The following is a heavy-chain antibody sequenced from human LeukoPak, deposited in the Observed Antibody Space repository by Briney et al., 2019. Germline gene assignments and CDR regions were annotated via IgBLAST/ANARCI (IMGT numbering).Heavy chain of an antibody. CDR2: IYDSGST. J-gene: IGHJ6*02. D-gene: IGHD2/OR15-2a*01. Sequence: SETLSLTCSVSGGSMTNLYWTWIWQPPGKGLEWIGDIYDSGSTRYNTSLESRVTISVDTSKNQFSLKLSSVTAADTAVYYCAKGGSTNFYYGDVWGQGTTVTVSS. CDR1: GGSMTNLY. V-gene: IGHV4-59*01. CDR3: AKGGSTNFYYGDV.